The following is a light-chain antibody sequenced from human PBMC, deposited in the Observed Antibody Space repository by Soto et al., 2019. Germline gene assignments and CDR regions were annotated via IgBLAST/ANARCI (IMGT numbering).Light chain of an antibody. V-gene: IGKV1-5*03. Sequence: GDRGTITCRASQSISSCLAWHQQKPRKAPKILIYKASSLESGVPSRFSGSGSGTEFTLTISRLQPDDFATYYCQQYNSYSSWTFGQGTKVEIK. CDR2: KAS. J-gene: IGKJ1*01. CDR3: QQYNSYSSWT. CDR1: QSISSC.